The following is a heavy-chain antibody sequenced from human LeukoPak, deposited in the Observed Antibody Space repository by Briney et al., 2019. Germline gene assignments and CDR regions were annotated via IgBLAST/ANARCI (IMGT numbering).Heavy chain of an antibody. D-gene: IGHD3-16*02. J-gene: IGHJ4*02. V-gene: IGHV4-39*01. CDR3: ARQDYDYVWGSYRF. CDR2: TYYSGST. Sequence: SETLSLTCTVSGGSISSSSYYWGWIRQPPGKGLEWIGSTYYSGSTYYNPSLKSRVTISVDTSKNQFSLKLSSVTAADTAVYYCARQDYDYVWGSYRFWGQGTLVTVSS. CDR1: GGSISSSSYY.